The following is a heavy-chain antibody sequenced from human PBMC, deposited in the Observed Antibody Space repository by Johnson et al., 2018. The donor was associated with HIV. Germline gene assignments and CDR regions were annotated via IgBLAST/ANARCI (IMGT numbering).Heavy chain of an antibody. V-gene: IGHV3-30*02. CDR2: IQFDGSHK. D-gene: IGHD6-6*01. Sequence: QVQMVESGGGVVQPGGSLRLSCKASGFTFSNYGIHWVRQAPGKGLEWVTFIQFDGSHKYSADFVKGRFTISRDTSKKSVFLQMNSLRPEDTAVYYCASGVTARAPLLIWGQGTMVTVSS. J-gene: IGHJ3*02. CDR3: ASGVTARAPLLI. CDR1: GFTFSNYG.